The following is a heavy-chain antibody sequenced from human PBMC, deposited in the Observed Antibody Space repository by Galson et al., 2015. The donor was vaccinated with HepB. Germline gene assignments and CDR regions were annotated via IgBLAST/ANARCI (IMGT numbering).Heavy chain of an antibody. V-gene: IGHV1-3*01. D-gene: IGHD3-22*01. CDR2: INAGNGYT. CDR3: ARASYYYDSSGFYY. Sequence: SVKVSCKASGYTFALYPIHWVRQAPGQGLEWMGWINAGNGYTVYSEKFQGRVSITTDTSASTAYMELSSLRSEETAIYFCARASYYYDSSGFYYWGQGTLVTVSS. J-gene: IGHJ4*02. CDR1: GYTFALYP.